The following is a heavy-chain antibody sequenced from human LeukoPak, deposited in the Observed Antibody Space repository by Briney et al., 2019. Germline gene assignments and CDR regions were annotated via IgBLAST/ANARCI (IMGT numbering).Heavy chain of an antibody. CDR1: GYTFTGYY. CDR2: INPNSGGT. J-gene: IGHJ6*04. D-gene: IGHD2-15*01. V-gene: IGHV1-2*02. CDR3: AHERGYCSGGSCYPDPYYGMDV. Sequence: ASVKVSCKASGYTFTGYYMHWVRQAPGQGLEWMGWINPNSGGTNYAQKFQGRVTMTRDTSISTAYMELSRLRSDDTAVYYCAHERGYCSGGSCYPDPYYGMDVWGKGTTVTVSS.